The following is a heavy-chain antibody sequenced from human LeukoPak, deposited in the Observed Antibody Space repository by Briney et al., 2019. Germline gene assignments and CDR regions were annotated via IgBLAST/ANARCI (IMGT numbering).Heavy chain of an antibody. CDR3: ARDRVAVAGQYQNWFDP. D-gene: IGHD6-19*01. V-gene: IGHV4-59*01. Sequence: KLSETLSLTCTVSGGSISSYYWSWIRQPPGKGLEWIGYIYYSGSTNYNPSLKSRVTVSVDTSKNQFSLKLSSVTAADTAVYYCARDRVAVAGQYQNWFDPWGQGTLVTVSS. CDR2: IYYSGST. J-gene: IGHJ5*02. CDR1: GGSISSYY.